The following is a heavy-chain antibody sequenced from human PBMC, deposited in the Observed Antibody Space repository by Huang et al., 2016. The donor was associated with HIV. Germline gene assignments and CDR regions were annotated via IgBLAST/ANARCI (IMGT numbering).Heavy chain of an antibody. CDR2: IYYSGSA. CDR1: GGSISSSSYY. CDR3: ARSSSWSFDH. V-gene: IGHV4-39*01. Sequence: QLQLQESGPGLLKPSETLSLTCTVSGGSISSSSYYWGWIRQPPGKGLEWIANIYYSGSAYYNPSLNSRVTIFVETSKNQVSLKLDSVAATDTAVYYCARSSSWSFDHWGQGMLVTVSS. D-gene: IGHD6-19*01. J-gene: IGHJ4*02.